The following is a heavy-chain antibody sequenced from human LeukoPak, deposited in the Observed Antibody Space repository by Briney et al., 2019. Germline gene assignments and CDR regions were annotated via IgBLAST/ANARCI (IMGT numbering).Heavy chain of an antibody. CDR1: GGSISRGSYF. D-gene: IGHD2-15*01. Sequence: PSETLSLTCTVSGGSISRGSYFWGWIRQPPGRGLEWIGSIYYSGSTYYNPSLKSRVTISVDTSKTQFFLKLSSVTAADTAVYYCAREGGGSYPGGYFDYWGQGTLVTVSS. CDR2: IYYSGST. CDR3: AREGGGSYPGGYFDY. V-gene: IGHV4-39*07. J-gene: IGHJ4*02.